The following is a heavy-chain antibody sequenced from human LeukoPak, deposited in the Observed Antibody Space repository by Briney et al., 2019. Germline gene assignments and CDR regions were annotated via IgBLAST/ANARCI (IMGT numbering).Heavy chain of an antibody. CDR3: ARAHGDYPYFDY. CDR1: GFTVSSKY. D-gene: IGHD4-17*01. V-gene: IGHV3-53*01. CDR2: ISSGGRT. Sequence: GGSLRLSCAASGFTVSSKYMSWVSRAPGKGLEWVSVISSGGRTYYADSVKGRFTISRDTSKNTLYLQMNSLRAEDTAVYYCARAHGDYPYFDYWRQGTLVTVSS. J-gene: IGHJ4*02.